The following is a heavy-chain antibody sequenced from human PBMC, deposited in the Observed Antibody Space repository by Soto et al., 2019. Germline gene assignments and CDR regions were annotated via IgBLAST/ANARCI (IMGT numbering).Heavy chain of an antibody. CDR1: GGSISSYY. D-gene: IGHD4-17*01. Sequence: XGTLSLTCTVSGGSISSYYWSWIRQPPGKGLEWIGYIYYSGSTNYNPSLKSRVTISVDTSKNQFSLKLSSVTAADTAVYYCARVIGDYGYYYYYGMDVWGQGTTVTVPS. J-gene: IGHJ6*02. CDR3: ARVIGDYGYYYYYGMDV. V-gene: IGHV4-59*01. CDR2: IYYSGST.